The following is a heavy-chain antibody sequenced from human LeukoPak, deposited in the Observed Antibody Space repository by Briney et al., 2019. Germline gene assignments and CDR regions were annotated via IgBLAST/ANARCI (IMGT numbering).Heavy chain of an antibody. CDR2: IIPIFGTA. D-gene: IGHD2-2*02. CDR1: GGTFSSYA. CDR3: AREDIVVVPAAIVYYGMDV. J-gene: IGHJ6*02. Sequence: GASVKVSCKASGGTFSSYAISWVRQAPGQGLEWMGGIIPIFGTANYALKFQGRVTITADESTSTAYMELSSLRSEDTAVYYCAREDIVVVPAAIVYYGMDVWGQGTTVTVSS. V-gene: IGHV1-69*13.